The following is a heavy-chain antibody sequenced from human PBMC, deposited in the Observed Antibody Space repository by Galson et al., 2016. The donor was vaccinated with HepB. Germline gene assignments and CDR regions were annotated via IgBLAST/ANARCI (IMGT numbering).Heavy chain of an antibody. CDR1: GFTFSSYG. Sequence: SLRLSCAASGFTFSSYGIHWVRQAPGKGLEWVAVISYDGNNKYYADSVKGRFTISRDNSKNTLYLQMNNLRAEDTAVYYCEAYSDPFDLWGQGTMVTVSS. D-gene: IGHD3-16*01. CDR2: ISYDGNNK. J-gene: IGHJ3*01. CDR3: EAYSDPFDL. V-gene: IGHV3-30*03.